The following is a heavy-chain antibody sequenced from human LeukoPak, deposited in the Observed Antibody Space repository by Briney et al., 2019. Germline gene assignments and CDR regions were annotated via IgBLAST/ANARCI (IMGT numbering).Heavy chain of an antibody. CDR2: INHSGST. D-gene: IGHD3-22*01. CDR1: GGSFSGYY. J-gene: IGHJ3*02. V-gene: IGHV4-34*01. Sequence: SETLSLTCAVYGGSFSGYYWSWIRQPPGKGLEWIGEINHSGSTNYNPSLKSRVTISVDTSKNQFSLKLSSVTAADTAVYYCAREINYYDSSGYSDAFDIWGQGTMVTVSS. CDR3: AREINYYDSSGYSDAFDI.